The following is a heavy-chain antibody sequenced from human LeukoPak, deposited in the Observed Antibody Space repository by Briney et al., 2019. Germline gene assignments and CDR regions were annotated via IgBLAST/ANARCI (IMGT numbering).Heavy chain of an antibody. Sequence: GGSLRLSCAASGFTFSSYAMTWVRQAPGKGLEWVSGISGSGGSTNYADSVKGRFTISRDNAKNSLYLQMNSLRAEDTAVYYCARTQDLDYWGQGTLVTVSS. CDR2: ISGSGGST. CDR1: GFTFSSYA. CDR3: ARTQDLDY. J-gene: IGHJ4*02. V-gene: IGHV3-23*01.